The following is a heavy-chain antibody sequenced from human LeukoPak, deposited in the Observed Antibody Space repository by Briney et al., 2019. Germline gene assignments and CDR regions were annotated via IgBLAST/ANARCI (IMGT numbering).Heavy chain of an antibody. CDR1: GFTFSSYA. Sequence: GGSLRLSCAASGFTFSSYAMSWVRQAPGKGLEWVSFISGSGGSTYYADSVKGRFTISRDNSKNTLYLQMNSLRAEDTAVYYCAKGSSSSSRYYFDYWGQGTLVTVSS. J-gene: IGHJ4*02. V-gene: IGHV3-23*01. D-gene: IGHD6-6*01. CDR3: AKGSSSSSRYYFDY. CDR2: ISGSGGST.